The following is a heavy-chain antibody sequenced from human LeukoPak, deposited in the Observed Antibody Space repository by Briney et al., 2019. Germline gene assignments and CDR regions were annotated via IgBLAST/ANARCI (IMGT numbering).Heavy chain of an antibody. J-gene: IGHJ6*03. CDR3: ARPLGSYGSGSASYYYYYMDV. V-gene: IGHV1-46*01. D-gene: IGHD3-10*01. CDR2: INPSGGST. CDR1: GYTFTSYY. Sequence: ASVKVSCKASGYTFTSYYMHWVRQAPGQGLEWMGIINPSGGSTSYAQKFQGRVTMTRDMSTSTVYMELSSLRSEDTAVYYCARPLGSYGSGSASYYYYYMDVWGKGTTVTVSS.